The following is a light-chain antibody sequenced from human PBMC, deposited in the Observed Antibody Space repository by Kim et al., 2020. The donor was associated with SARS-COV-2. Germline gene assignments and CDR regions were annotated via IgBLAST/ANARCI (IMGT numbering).Light chain of an antibody. Sequence: SRGENATLASRATQSVNHTYVALYQETPPQAPMLLIYGATKRASHIPDRFRVSGSERVFTLSISRLEPRDFGVYYCQEYCNTPLTFGQGNKVGIK. CDR2: GAT. CDR1: QSVNHTY. J-gene: IGKJ1*01. CDR3: QEYCNTPLT. V-gene: IGKV3-20*01.